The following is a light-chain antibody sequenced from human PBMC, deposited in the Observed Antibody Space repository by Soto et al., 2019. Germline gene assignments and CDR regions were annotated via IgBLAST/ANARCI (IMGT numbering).Light chain of an antibody. Sequence: DIQMTQSPSSLSASVGDRVTITCRASQSISSYLNWYQQKPGKATNLLIYAASSLQSGVPSKFSGSGSGTDFTLTISSLQPEDFATYSCQQSYSSPFTFGPGNKVDIK. CDR3: QQSYSSPFT. CDR1: QSISSY. V-gene: IGKV1-39*01. CDR2: AAS. J-gene: IGKJ3*01.